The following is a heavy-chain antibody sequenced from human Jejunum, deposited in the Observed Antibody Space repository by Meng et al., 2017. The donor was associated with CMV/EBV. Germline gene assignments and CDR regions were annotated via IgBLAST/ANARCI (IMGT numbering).Heavy chain of an antibody. J-gene: IGHJ4*02. CDR2: IFHSGDT. CDR1: GGSLIGTNW. CDR3: GDPPAGY. V-gene: IGHV4/OR15-8*02. Sequence: TLSLTCVVSGGSLIGTNWWNWVRQPPGGGLEWIGEIFHSGDTNYNPSLKSRVTISIDNSKNQFSLKLTSMTAADTAVYFCGDPPAGYWGQGILVTVSS.